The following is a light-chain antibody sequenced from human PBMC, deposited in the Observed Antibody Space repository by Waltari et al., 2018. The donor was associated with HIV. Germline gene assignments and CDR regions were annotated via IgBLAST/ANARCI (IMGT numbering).Light chain of an antibody. CDR3: YSTDSSGFGV. CDR2: EDN. V-gene: IGLV3-10*01. Sequence: SYELTQPPSVSVSPGQTARITCSGDALPKKYAYWYQQKSGQAPVLVIYEDNKRPSGIPERLSSSRSGTRATLTISGAQVEDEGDYHCYSTDSSGFGVFGGGTKLTVL. J-gene: IGLJ2*01. CDR1: ALPKKY.